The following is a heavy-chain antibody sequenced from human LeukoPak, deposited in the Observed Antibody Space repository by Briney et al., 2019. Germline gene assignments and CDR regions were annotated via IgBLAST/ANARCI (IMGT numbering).Heavy chain of an antibody. CDR3: ARGTPDDYGDYGWFDP. Sequence: SQTLFLTCTVSGGSISSGGYYWSWIRQHPGKGLEWIGYIYYSGSTYYNPSLKSRVTISVDTSKNQFSLKLSSVTAADTAVYYCARGTPDDYGDYGWFDPWGQGTLVTVSS. CDR1: GGSISSGGYY. J-gene: IGHJ5*02. D-gene: IGHD4-17*01. CDR2: IYYSGST. V-gene: IGHV4-31*03.